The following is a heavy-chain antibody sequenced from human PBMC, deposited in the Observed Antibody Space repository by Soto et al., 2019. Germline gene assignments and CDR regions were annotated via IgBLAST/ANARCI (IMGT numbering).Heavy chain of an antibody. CDR2: ISGSGGST. D-gene: IGHD2-21*01. J-gene: IGHJ4*02. CDR1: GFTFSSYA. CDR3: AKQRCGGDCYGALDY. V-gene: IGHV3-23*01. Sequence: GGSLRLSCAASGFTFSSYAMSWVRQAPGKGLEWVSAISGSGGSTYYADSVKGRFTISRDNSKNTLYLQMNSLRAEDTAVYYCAKQRCGGDCYGALDYWGQGTLVTVSS.